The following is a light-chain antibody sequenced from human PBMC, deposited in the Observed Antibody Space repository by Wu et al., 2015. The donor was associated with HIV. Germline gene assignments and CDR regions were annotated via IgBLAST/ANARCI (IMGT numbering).Light chain of an antibody. V-gene: IGKV3-11*01. Sequence: EIVLTQSPATLSLSPGERATLSCRASQSINSFSAWFQHKPGQAPRLLIYDASNRASDIPARFSAGGSGTDFTLTISPLEPEDFAIYFCQQRANWPPTFGQGTRLEIK. J-gene: IGKJ5*01. CDR3: QQRANWPPT. CDR1: QSINSF. CDR2: DAS.